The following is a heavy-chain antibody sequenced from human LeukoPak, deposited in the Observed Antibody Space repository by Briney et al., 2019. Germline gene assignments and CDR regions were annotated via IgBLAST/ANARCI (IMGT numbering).Heavy chain of an antibody. Sequence: GGSVRLFCAASGFTFSTYWMSWARQAPGKGREWVANKKKDGSEKHYMDSVKGRFTISRDNAENSLYLQMNSLRAEDTAVYYCAREGVHCSGRSCLKAYWGQGTQVTVSS. CDR2: KKKDGSEK. CDR1: GFTFSTYW. V-gene: IGHV3-7*03. CDR3: AREGVHCSGRSCLKAY. D-gene: IGHD2-15*01. J-gene: IGHJ4*02.